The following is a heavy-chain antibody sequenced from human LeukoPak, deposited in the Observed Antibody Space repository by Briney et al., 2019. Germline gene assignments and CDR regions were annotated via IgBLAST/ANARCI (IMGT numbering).Heavy chain of an antibody. V-gene: IGHV4-4*02. CDR1: GVSISSSNW. CDR3: ARAQGIAVAGTGFDY. J-gene: IGHJ4*02. Sequence: PSGTLSLTCAVSGVSISSSNWWSWVRQPPGKGLEWIGEIYHSGSTNYNPSLKSRVTISVDKSKNQFSLKLSSVTAADTAVYYCARAQGIAVAGTGFDYWGQGTLVTVSS. D-gene: IGHD6-19*01. CDR2: IYHSGST.